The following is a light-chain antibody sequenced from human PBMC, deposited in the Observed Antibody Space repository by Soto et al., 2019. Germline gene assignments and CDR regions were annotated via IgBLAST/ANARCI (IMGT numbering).Light chain of an antibody. V-gene: IGLV2-14*01. J-gene: IGLJ1*01. CDR2: DVC. CDR1: SRDVGGYHS. Sequence: QSALTQPASVSGSPGLSIALSCTGTSRDVGGYHSVSWYQQQPGKVPTLMIYDVCNRPSGVSNRFSGSKSGNTSSLTISGLHDEDEGDYYCSSYTTGGSYVVGTGTKLTVL. CDR3: SSYTTGGSYV.